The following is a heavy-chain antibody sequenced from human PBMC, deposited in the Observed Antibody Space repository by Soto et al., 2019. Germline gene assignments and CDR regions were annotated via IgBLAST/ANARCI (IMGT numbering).Heavy chain of an antibody. CDR3: ARWVGATSFDY. CDR1: GGSISSGGYY. Sequence: QVQLQESGPGLVKPSQTLSLTCTVSGGSISSGGYYWSCIRQHPGKGLEWIGYIYYSGSTYCNPSLKSRVTISVDASKNQFSLKLSSVTAADTAVYYCARWVGATSFDYWGQGTLVTVSS. V-gene: IGHV4-31*03. CDR2: IYYSGST. J-gene: IGHJ4*02. D-gene: IGHD1-26*01.